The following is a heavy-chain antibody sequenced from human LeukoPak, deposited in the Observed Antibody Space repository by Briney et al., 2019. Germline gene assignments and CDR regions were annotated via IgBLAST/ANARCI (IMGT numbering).Heavy chain of an antibody. Sequence: GGSLRLSCAASGFTFSDYYMSWIRQAPGKGLEWVSYISSSSSYTNYADSVKGRFTISRDNAKNSLYLQMNSLRAEDTAVYYCARVMRGGSSVIGIDYWGQGTLVTVSS. J-gene: IGHJ4*02. CDR3: ARVMRGGSSVIGIDY. V-gene: IGHV3-11*06. CDR2: ISSSSSYT. CDR1: GFTFSDYY. D-gene: IGHD6-19*01.